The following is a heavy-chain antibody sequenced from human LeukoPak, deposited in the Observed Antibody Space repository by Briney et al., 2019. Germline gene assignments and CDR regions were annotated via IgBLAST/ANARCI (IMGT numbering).Heavy chain of an antibody. CDR3: ARNSYDYVWGSYDRTSADY. CDR1: GFTFSDYY. Sequence: GGSLRLSCAASGFTFSDYYMSWIRQAPGKGLEWVSYISSSGSTIYYADSVKGRFTISRDNAKNSLYLQMNSLRAEDTAVYYCARNSYDYVWGSYDRTSADYWGQGTLVTVSS. CDR2: ISSSGSTI. J-gene: IGHJ4*02. V-gene: IGHV3-11*04. D-gene: IGHD3-16*01.